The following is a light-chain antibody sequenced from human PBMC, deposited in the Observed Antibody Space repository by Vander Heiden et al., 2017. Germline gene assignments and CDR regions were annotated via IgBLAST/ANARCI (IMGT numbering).Light chain of an antibody. V-gene: IGKV1-39*01. CDR3: QQSDSNLMFT. CDR1: QSISSY. J-gene: IGKJ2*01. CDR2: AAS. Sequence: SASVGDRVTITCRASQSISSYLNWYQQKPGKAPKFLIYAASSLQSGVPSRFSGSGSGTDFTLTISSLQPEDFATYYCQQSDSNLMFTFGQGTKMEIK.